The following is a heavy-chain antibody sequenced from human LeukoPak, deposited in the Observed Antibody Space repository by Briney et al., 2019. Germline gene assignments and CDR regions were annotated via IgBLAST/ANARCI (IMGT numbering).Heavy chain of an antibody. V-gene: IGHV3-23*01. J-gene: IGHJ4*02. Sequence: GGSLRLSCAASGFTFSSYAMSWVRQAPGEGLEWVSAISGSGGSTYYADSVKGRFTISRDNSKNTLCLQMNSLRAEDTAVYYCAKAYSSSWTIDAFDIWGQGTLVTVSS. CDR2: ISGSGGST. CDR3: AKAYSSSWTIDAFDI. CDR1: GFTFSSYA. D-gene: IGHD6-13*01.